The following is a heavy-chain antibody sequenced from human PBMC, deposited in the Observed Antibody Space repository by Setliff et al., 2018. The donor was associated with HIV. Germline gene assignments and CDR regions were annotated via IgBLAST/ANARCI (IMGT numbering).Heavy chain of an antibody. V-gene: IGHV4-39*01. CDR1: GGSISNNDYY. CDR2: IYYSGST. J-gene: IGHJ3*01. CDR3: ARVQMAYAAFDV. D-gene: IGHD4-17*01. Sequence: SETLSLTCTVSGGSISNNDYYWGWIRQPPGKGLEWIGSIYYSGSTHYNPILKSRISITVDTSKNQFSLKVGSMTAADTAVYYCARVQMAYAAFDVWGQGTMVTVSS.